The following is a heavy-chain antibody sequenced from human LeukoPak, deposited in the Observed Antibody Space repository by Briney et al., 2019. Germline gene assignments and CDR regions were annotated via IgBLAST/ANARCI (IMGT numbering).Heavy chain of an antibody. CDR2: ISYDGSNK. CDR1: GFTFSSYG. D-gene: IGHD6-19*01. CDR3: ARDQGYSSGWYH. Sequence: GGSLRLSCAASGFTFSSYGMHWVRQDPGKGLGRVAVISYDGSNKYYADSVKGRFTISRDNSKNTLYLQMNSLRAEDTAVYYCARDQGYSSGWYHWGQGTLVTVSS. V-gene: IGHV3-30*19. J-gene: IGHJ5*02.